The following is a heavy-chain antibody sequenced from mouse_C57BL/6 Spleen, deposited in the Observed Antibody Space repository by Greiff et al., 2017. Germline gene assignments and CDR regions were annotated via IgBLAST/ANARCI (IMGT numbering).Heavy chain of an antibody. CDR2: IYPGSGST. Sequence: QVQLQQPGAELVQPGASLKMSCKASGYTFTSYWITWVKPRPGQGLEWIGDIYPGSGSTNYNEKFKSKATLTVDTSSSTAYMQLSSLTSEDSAVYYCANSDYYDYDVGDWGYAMDYWGQGTSVTVSS. D-gene: IGHD2-4*01. J-gene: IGHJ4*01. CDR1: GYTFTSYW. CDR3: ANSDYYDYDVGDWGYAMDY. V-gene: IGHV1-55*01.